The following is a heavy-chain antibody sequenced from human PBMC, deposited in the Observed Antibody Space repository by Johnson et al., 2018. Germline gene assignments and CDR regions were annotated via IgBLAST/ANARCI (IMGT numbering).Heavy chain of an antibody. D-gene: IGHD5-18*01. CDR2: MNPNSGNT. J-gene: IGHJ6*02. CDR3: ARGSSSAMAYGMDV. CDR1: GYTFTNYD. Sequence: VQLVESGAEVKKPGASVKVSCKASGYTFTNYDINWVRQATGQGLEWMGWMNPNSGNTGYAQKFQGRVTMTRNTSISTAYMEVSRVRSEDTAVYYCARGSSSAMAYGMDVWGQGTTVTVSS. V-gene: IGHV1-8*01.